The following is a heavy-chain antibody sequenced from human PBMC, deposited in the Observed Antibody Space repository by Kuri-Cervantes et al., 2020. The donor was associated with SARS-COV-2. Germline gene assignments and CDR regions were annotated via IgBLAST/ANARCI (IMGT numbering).Heavy chain of an antibody. CDR1: GFTFSSYS. CDR3: ARVFGNSGYVSYYYYYMGV. Sequence: GGSLRLSCAASGFTFSSYSMNWVRQAPGKGLEWVSSISSSSSTIYYADSVKGRFTISRDNAKNSLYLQMNSLRAEDTAVYYCARVFGNSGYVSYYYYYMGVWGKGTTVTVSS. V-gene: IGHV3-48*01. D-gene: IGHD5-12*01. J-gene: IGHJ6*03. CDR2: ISSSSSTI.